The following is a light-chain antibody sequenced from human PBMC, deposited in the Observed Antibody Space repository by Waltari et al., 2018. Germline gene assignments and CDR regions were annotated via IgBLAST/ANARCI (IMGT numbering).Light chain of an antibody. CDR2: GSS. V-gene: IGLV1-40*01. J-gene: IGLJ3*02. CDR3: QSYDSSLSGWV. Sequence: QSVLTQPPSVSGAPGQSVTISCTGSSSNIGAGYDVHWSQQLPGKAPKLLIYGSSNRPSGVPDRFSGSKSGASASLAITGLQAEDEADYYCQSYDSSLSGWVFGGGTKLTVL. CDR1: SSNIGAGYD.